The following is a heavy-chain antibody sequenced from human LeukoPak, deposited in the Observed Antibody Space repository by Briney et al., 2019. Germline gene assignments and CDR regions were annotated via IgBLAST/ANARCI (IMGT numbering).Heavy chain of an antibody. D-gene: IGHD1-1*01. CDR1: GGSFSGYY. CDR2: IHYSGAT. V-gene: IGHV4-34*01. J-gene: IGHJ4*02. CDR3: ARGRLDGYYFDY. Sequence: SETLSLTCVVYGGSFSGYYWTWIRQPPGKGLEWIGEIHYSGATSYKPSLKSRVTISGDTPKNQVSLNLRSVTAADPAVYYCARGRLDGYYFDYWGQGALATVSS.